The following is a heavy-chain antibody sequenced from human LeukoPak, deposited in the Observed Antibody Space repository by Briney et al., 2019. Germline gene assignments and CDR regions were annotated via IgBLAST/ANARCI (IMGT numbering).Heavy chain of an antibody. Sequence: PGGSLRLSCAASGFTFDAYGMTWVRQAPGKGLEWVSGINWSGGSTGYADSVKGRFTISRDNAKNSLYLQMNSLRAEDTALYYCARVYLCKMPFRWGQGSLVTVSS. CDR3: ARVYLCKMPFR. CDR2: INWSGGST. J-gene: IGHJ4*02. V-gene: IGHV3-20*04. D-gene: IGHD2-2*01. CDR1: GFTFDAYG.